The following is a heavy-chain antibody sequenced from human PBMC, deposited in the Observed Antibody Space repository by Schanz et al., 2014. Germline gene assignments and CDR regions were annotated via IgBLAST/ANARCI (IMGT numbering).Heavy chain of an antibody. Sequence: EVHLLESGGGLVRPGGSLRLSCAASGFTFSSYTMNWVRQAPGKGLEWVSYISSSSSYTNYADSVRGRFTISRDNAKNSLYLQMNNLRAEDTAVYFCAKESEIVVVVGTSMSGDFHHWGQGTLVTVSS. V-gene: IGHV3-48*01. CDR1: GFTFSSYT. D-gene: IGHD2-15*01. CDR2: ISSSSSYT. CDR3: AKESEIVVVVGTSMSGDFHH. J-gene: IGHJ1*01.